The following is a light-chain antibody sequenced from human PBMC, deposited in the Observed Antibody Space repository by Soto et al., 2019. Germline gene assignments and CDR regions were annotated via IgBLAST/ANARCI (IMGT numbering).Light chain of an antibody. CDR3: HSYESNNVV. J-gene: IGLJ3*02. Sequence: NFMLTQPHSVSESPGKTVIISCTRSSGSIASNYVQWYQQRPGSAPTIVIYEDNQRPSGVPDRFSGSVDSSSNSASLTISGLKNEDEADYYCHSYESNNVVFGGGTKVTVL. CDR1: SGSIASNY. CDR2: EDN. V-gene: IGLV6-57*03.